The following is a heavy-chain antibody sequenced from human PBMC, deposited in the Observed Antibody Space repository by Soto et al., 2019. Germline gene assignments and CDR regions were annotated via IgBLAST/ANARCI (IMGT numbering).Heavy chain of an antibody. CDR1: GFTFSSYG. D-gene: IGHD6-13*01. J-gene: IGHJ2*01. V-gene: IGHV3-30*18. Sequence: GGSLRLSCASSGFTFSSYGMHWVRQAPGKGLEWVAVISYDGSNTYYADSVKGRFTISRDNSKNTLYLQMNSLRAEDTAVYYCAKDVAAAGTVWYFDLWGRGTLVTVSS. CDR2: ISYDGSNT. CDR3: AKDVAAAGTVWYFDL.